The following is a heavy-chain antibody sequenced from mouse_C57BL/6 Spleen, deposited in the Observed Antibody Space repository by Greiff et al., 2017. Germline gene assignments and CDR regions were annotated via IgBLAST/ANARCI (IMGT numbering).Heavy chain of an antibody. Sequence: EVNVVESGGDLVKPGGSLKLSCAASGFTFSSYGMSWVRQTPDKRLEWVATISSGGSYTYYPDSVKGRFTISRDNAKNTLYLQMSSLKSEDTAMYYCARQGSKGADYAMDYWGQGTSVTVSS. CDR1: GFTFSSYG. D-gene: IGHD1-1*01. J-gene: IGHJ4*01. CDR2: ISSGGSYT. V-gene: IGHV5-6*01. CDR3: ARQGSKGADYAMDY.